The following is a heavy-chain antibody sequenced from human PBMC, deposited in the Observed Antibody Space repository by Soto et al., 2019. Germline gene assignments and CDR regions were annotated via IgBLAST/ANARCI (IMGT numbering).Heavy chain of an antibody. Sequence: ASVKVSCKASGFTFTSSAVQWVRQARGQRLEWIGWIVVGSGNTNYAQKFQERVTITRDMSTSTAYMELSSLRSEDTAVYYCAAERITGTRFDPWGQGTLVTVSS. CDR1: GFTFTSSA. J-gene: IGHJ5*02. V-gene: IGHV1-58*01. CDR2: IVVGSGNT. CDR3: AAERITGTRFDP. D-gene: IGHD1-7*01.